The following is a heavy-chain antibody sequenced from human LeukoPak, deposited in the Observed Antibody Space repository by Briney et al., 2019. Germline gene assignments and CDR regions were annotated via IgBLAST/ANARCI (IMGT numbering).Heavy chain of an antibody. D-gene: IGHD4-17*01. Sequence: GGTLRLSCVASGFSFSYHGMNWVRLAPGKGLEWVSGVSPPGGGTYYADSVKGRFTISRDDSRNTLSLQMNSLRVEDTAVYYCAKEIYGDSTGARFQHWGQGTLLTVSS. CDR3: AKEIYGDSTGARFQH. CDR1: GFSFSYHG. J-gene: IGHJ1*01. CDR2: VSPPGGGT. V-gene: IGHV3-23*01.